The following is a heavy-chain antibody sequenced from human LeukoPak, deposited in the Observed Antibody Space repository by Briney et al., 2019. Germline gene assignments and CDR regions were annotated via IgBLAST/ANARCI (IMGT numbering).Heavy chain of an antibody. CDR1: GYTFSSYA. CDR2: INTNTGNP. CDR3: AREISYDILTGYWFDP. D-gene: IGHD3-9*01. Sequence: GASVKVSCKASGYTFSSYAMNWVRQAPGQGLERMGWINTNTGNPTYAQGFTGRFVFSLDTSVSTAYLQISSLKAEDTAVYYCAREISYDILTGYWFDPWGQGTLVTVSS. J-gene: IGHJ5*02. V-gene: IGHV7-4-1*02.